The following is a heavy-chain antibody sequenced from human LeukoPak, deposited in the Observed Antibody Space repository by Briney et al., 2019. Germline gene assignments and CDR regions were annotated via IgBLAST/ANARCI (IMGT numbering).Heavy chain of an antibody. CDR1: GFTFSSYE. CDR3: ARAPHVGVVVTAFSY. Sequence: GGSLRLSCAASGFTFSSYEMNWVRQAPGKGLEWVSYISSSGSTIYYADSVKGRFTISRDNAKNSLYLQMNSLRAEDTAVYYCARAPHVGVVVTAFSYGGQGTLVTVSS. J-gene: IGHJ4*02. CDR2: ISSSGSTI. D-gene: IGHD2-21*02. V-gene: IGHV3-48*03.